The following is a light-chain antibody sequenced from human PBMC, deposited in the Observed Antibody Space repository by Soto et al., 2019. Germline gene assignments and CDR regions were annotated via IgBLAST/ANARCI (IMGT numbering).Light chain of an antibody. CDR1: QSVGTNY. CDR2: ATS. V-gene: IGKV3-20*01. CDR3: QQYDSSPRT. J-gene: IGKJ1*01. Sequence: EIVLTQSPGTLSLSPGERATLSCRASQSVGTNYLAWFQQKPGQAPRLLIYATSTRATGIPDRFSGSGSGTDFTLTITRLEPEDFAVYYCQQYDSSPRTVGQGTRVEIK.